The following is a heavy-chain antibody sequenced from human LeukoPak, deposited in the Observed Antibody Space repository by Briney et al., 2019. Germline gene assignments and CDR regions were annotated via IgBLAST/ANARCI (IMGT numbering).Heavy chain of an antibody. V-gene: IGHV3-30*18. CDR1: GNTISYYG. Sequence: PATFLGLCYTASGNTISYYGMHWVRPAPGKGLELLSIIPYSGIVKFYAEFLNRRIIISSDNSKNTLYLQMNNLADEDTAVYYCSKDAAVLTSGIAASSHEYWGQGTLVTVSS. D-gene: IGHD6-25*01. CDR3: SKDAAVLTSGIAASSHEY. CDR2: IPYSGIVK. J-gene: IGHJ4*02.